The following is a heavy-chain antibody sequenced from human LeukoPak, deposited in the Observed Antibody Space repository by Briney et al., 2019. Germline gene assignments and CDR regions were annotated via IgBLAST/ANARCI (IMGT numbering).Heavy chain of an antibody. V-gene: IGHV4-34*01. Sequence: PSETLSLTPAVHGGSLSGYYWSWIRQSPGKGLGWVGEINHRGTTKYNPFLLSRVAISLDTSKNQFSLRMNSVTAADTAVYYCARLSVSMFGVVRNWFDPWGQGTLVTVSP. CDR3: ARLSVSMFGVVRNWFDP. CDR1: GGSLSGYY. D-gene: IGHD3-3*01. J-gene: IGHJ5*02. CDR2: INHRGTT.